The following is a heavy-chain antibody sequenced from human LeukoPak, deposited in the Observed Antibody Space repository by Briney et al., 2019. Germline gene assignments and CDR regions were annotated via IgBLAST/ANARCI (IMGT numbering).Heavy chain of an antibody. Sequence: PGGSLRLPCAASGFTFSRCNMNWVRQAPGKGLEWVSYISSSSSTIYYADSVKGRFTISRDNAKNSLYLQMNSLRAEDTAVYYCARLIQLVDYWGQGTLVTVSS. D-gene: IGHD5-18*01. CDR2: ISSSSSTI. V-gene: IGHV3-48*01. J-gene: IGHJ4*02. CDR1: GFTFSRCN. CDR3: ARLIQLVDY.